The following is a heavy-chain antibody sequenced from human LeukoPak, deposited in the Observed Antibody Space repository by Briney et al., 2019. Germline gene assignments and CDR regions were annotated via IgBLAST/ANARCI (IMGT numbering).Heavy chain of an antibody. J-gene: IGHJ6*02. CDR3: ARWPLAAAGPYYYYGMDV. CDR2: TNTNTGNP. D-gene: IGHD6-13*01. V-gene: IGHV7-4-1*02. CDR1: GYTFTSYA. Sequence: ASVKVSCKASGYTFTSYAMNWVRQAPGQGLEWMGWTNTNTGNPTYAQGFTGRFVFSLDTSVSTAYLQISSLKAEDTAVYYCARWPLAAAGPYYYYGMDVWGQGTTVTVSS.